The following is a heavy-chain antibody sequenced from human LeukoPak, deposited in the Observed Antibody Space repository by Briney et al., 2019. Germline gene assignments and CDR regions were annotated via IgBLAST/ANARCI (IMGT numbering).Heavy chain of an antibody. CDR1: GFTFSSYA. J-gene: IGHJ5*02. V-gene: IGHV3-23*01. CDR3: ANDRPRIFTFDP. Sequence: GGSLRLSCAASGFTFSSYAMSWVRQAPGKGLEWVSAISGSGGSTYYADSVKGRFTISRDNSKNTLYLQMNSLRAEDTAVYYYANDRPRIFTFDPWGQGTLVTVSS. CDR2: ISGSGGST. D-gene: IGHD2/OR15-2a*01.